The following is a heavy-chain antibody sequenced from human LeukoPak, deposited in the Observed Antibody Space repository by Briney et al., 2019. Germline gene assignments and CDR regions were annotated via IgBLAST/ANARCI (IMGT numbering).Heavy chain of an antibody. V-gene: IGHV4-31*03. CDR2: IYYSGST. D-gene: IGHD2-21*02. J-gene: IGHJ4*02. CDR1: GGSISSGGYY. CDR3: ARRAVTPRYFDY. Sequence: SETLSLTCTVSGGSISSGGYYLSWIRPPPGKGLGWIGYIYYSGSTYYNPSLKSRVTISVDTSKNQFSLKLSSVTAADTAVYYCARRAVTPRYFDYWGQGTLVTVSS.